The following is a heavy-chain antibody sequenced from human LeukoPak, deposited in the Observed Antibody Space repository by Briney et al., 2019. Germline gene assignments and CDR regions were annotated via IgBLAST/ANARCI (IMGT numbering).Heavy chain of an antibody. D-gene: IGHD3-22*01. Sequence: GGSLRLSCAASGFTLSSYSMNWVRQAPGKGLEWVSYISSSSSTIYYADSVKGRFTISRDNSKNTLYLQMNSLRAEDTAVYYCAKGPFITMIVVVNPLPDYWGQGTLVTVSS. V-gene: IGHV3-48*01. CDR1: GFTLSSYS. J-gene: IGHJ4*02. CDR3: AKGPFITMIVVVNPLPDY. CDR2: ISSSSSTI.